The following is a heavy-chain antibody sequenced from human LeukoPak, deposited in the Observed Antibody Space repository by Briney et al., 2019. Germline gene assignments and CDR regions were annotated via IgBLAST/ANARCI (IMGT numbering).Heavy chain of an antibody. J-gene: IGHJ4*02. Sequence: GGSLRLSCAASGFTFSSYAMHWVRQAPGKGLEWVAVISYDGSNKYYADSVKGRFTISRDNSKNTLYLQMNSLRAEDTAVYYCARDLSGYFDYGGQGTLVTVSS. V-gene: IGHV3-30-3*01. CDR1: GFTFSSYA. D-gene: IGHD6-19*01. CDR2: ISYDGSNK. CDR3: ARDLSGYFDY.